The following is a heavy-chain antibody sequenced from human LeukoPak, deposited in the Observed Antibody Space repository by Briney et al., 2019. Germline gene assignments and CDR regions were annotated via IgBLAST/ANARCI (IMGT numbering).Heavy chain of an antibody. CDR3: ARSQNYYGSGDY. D-gene: IGHD3-10*01. Sequence: SETLSLTCIVSAGSVSNGDYYWSWLRQPPGKALEWIGYVYYTGSTYYNPSLEGRVTISAGTSRNQFSVKLSSVTAADTAVYYCARSQNYYGSGDYWSSGTLVTVSS. J-gene: IGHJ4*02. V-gene: IGHV4-61*08. CDR2: VYYTGST. CDR1: AGSVSNGDYY.